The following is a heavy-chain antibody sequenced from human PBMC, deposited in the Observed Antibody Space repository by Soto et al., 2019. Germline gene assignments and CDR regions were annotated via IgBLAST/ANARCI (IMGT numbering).Heavy chain of an antibody. CDR3: ARGRGYYDTPHLDY. V-gene: IGHV4-30-2*01. D-gene: IGHD3-22*01. Sequence: QLQLQESGSGLVKPSQTLSLTCAVSGGSISSGGYSWSWIRQPPGKGLEWIGYIYHSGSTYYNPSLKSRVTISVDRSKNQFSLKLSSVTAADTAVYYCARGRGYYDTPHLDYWGQGTLVTVSS. CDR2: IYHSGST. J-gene: IGHJ4*02. CDR1: GGSISSGGYS.